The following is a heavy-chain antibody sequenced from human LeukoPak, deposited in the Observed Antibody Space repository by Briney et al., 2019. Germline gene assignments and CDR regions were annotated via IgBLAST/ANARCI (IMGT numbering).Heavy chain of an antibody. CDR2: ISGSGGST. CDR3: AKDLRPPGYDYVWGSYRYMPFDY. Sequence: GGSLRLSCAASGFTFSSYAMSWVRQAPGKGLKWVSAISGSGGSTYYADSVKGRFTISRDNSKNTLYLQMNSLRAEDTAVYYCAKDLRPPGYDYVWGSYRYMPFDYWGQGTLVTVSS. D-gene: IGHD3-16*02. V-gene: IGHV3-23*01. J-gene: IGHJ4*02. CDR1: GFTFSSYA.